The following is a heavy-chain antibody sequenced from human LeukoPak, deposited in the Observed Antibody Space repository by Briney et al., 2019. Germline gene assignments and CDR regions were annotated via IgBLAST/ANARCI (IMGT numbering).Heavy chain of an antibody. D-gene: IGHD5-12*01. CDR3: ARDKYTGYETFDY. CDR1: GYTFTGYY. CDR2: INPNNGGT. J-gene: IGHJ4*02. Sequence: ASVKVSCKASGYTFTGYYIHWVRQAPGQGLEWMGWINPNNGGTNYAQKFQGRVTMTGDTSISTAYMELNRLTSDDTAVYYCARDKYTGYETFDYCGQGTPVTVSS. V-gene: IGHV1-2*02.